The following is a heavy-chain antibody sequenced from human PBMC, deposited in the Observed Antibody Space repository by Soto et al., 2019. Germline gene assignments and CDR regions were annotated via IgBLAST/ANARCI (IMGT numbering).Heavy chain of an antibody. CDR3: ARGLYYDFWSGYFDYYYYYGMDV. J-gene: IGHJ6*02. Sequence: QVQLVQSGAEVKKPGASVKVSCKASGYTFTSYGISWVRQAPGQGLEWMGWISAYNGNTNYAQKLQGRVTMTTDTSTSTAYMELRSLRSYATAVYYCARGLYYDFWSGYFDYYYYYGMDVWGQGTTVTVSS. CDR2: ISAYNGNT. V-gene: IGHV1-18*01. D-gene: IGHD3-3*01. CDR1: GYTFTSYG.